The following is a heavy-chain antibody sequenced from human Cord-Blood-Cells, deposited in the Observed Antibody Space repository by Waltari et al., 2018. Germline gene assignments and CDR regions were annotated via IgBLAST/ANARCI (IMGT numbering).Heavy chain of an antibody. V-gene: IGHV4-34*01. CDR2: INHSEST. Sequence: QVQLQQWGAGLLKPSETLSLTCAVYGGSFSGSYWSWIRQPPGKGLEWIREINHSESTNYNPSLKSLVTISVDTSKNQFSLKLSSVTAADTAVYYCARISVDIVATNDYWGQGTLVTVSS. CDR1: GGSFSGSY. CDR3: ARISVDIVATNDY. D-gene: IGHD5-12*01. J-gene: IGHJ4*02.